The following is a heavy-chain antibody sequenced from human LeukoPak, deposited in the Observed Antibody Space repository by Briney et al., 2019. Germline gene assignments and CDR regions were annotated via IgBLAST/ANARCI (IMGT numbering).Heavy chain of an antibody. J-gene: IGHJ4*02. CDR3: ANYAFHCSSTSCYSHFDY. Sequence: PSETLSLTCTVSGGSISSSSYYWGWIRQPPGKGLEWIGSIYYSGSTYYNPSLKSRVTISVDTSKNQFSLKLSSVTAADTAVYYCANYAFHCSSTSCYSHFDYWGQGTLVTVSS. CDR2: IYYSGST. V-gene: IGHV4-39*01. D-gene: IGHD2-2*01. CDR1: GGSISSSSYY.